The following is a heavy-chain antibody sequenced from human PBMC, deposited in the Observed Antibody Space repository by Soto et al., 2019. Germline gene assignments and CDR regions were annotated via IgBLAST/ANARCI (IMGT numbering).Heavy chain of an antibody. J-gene: IGHJ4*02. CDR1: GGSFSGYY. Sequence: SETLSLTCAVYGGSFSGYYWSWIRQPPGKGLEWIGEINHSGSTNYNPSLKSRVTISVDTSKNQFSLKLSSVTAADTAVYYCATRGIAAAGKGRRLDYWGQGTLVTVSS. V-gene: IGHV4-34*01. CDR3: ATRGIAAAGKGRRLDY. D-gene: IGHD6-13*01. CDR2: INHSGST.